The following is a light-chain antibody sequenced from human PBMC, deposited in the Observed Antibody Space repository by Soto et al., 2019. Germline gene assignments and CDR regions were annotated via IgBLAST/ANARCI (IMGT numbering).Light chain of an antibody. Sequence: EIVLTQSPGTLSLSPGERATLSCRASQSITSNYLAWYQQKPGQAPRLLIYGASSRATGIPDRFSGSGSGTDFTLTITRLEPADFAVYYCQQSGSTPYTFGHGTKVEI. CDR1: QSITSNY. CDR3: QQSGSTPYT. J-gene: IGKJ2*01. CDR2: GAS. V-gene: IGKV3-20*01.